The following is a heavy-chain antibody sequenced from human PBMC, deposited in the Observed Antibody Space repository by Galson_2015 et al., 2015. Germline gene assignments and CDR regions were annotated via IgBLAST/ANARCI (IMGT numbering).Heavy chain of an antibody. D-gene: IGHD4-23*01. CDR1: GYTFTSYW. Sequence: QSGAEVKKPGESLKISCRGSGYTFTSYWIAWVRQMPGKGLEWMGIIYPGDSDTKYSPSFEGQVLITADKSLTTAYLHWGSLKASDSAMYDCAIRSSYGGDSNWYFDVWGPGTLVAVSS. J-gene: IGHJ2*01. V-gene: IGHV5-51*01. CDR2: IYPGDSDT. CDR3: AIRSSYGGDSNWYFDV.